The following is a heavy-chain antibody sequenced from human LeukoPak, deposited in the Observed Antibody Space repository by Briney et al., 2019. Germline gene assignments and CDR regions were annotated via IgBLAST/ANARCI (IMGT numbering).Heavy chain of an antibody. J-gene: IGHJ4*02. Sequence: GGSLRLSCAASGFTFSSYAMSWVRQAPGKGLEWVSLISGSGGNTYYADSVKGRFTISRDNSKNTLYLQMNSLRAEDTAVYYCAKDLDSSGWYADYWGQGTLVTVSS. CDR1: GFTFSSYA. CDR3: AKDLDSSGWYADY. D-gene: IGHD6-19*01. V-gene: IGHV3-23*01. CDR2: ISGSGGNT.